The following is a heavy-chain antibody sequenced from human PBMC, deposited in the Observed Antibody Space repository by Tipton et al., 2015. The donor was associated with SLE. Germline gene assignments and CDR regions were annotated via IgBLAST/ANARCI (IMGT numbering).Heavy chain of an antibody. D-gene: IGHD2-2*01. CDR1: GGYISSSSYY. V-gene: IGHV4-39*07. CDR2: IHYSGTT. Sequence: TLSLTCTVSGGYISSSSYYWGWIRQSPEKGLEWIGIIHYSGTTYYNPSLKSRVTISVDTSKNQFSLKVNSLTAADTAVYYCARDRAICTRTTCYGDNWFDPWGQGTLVTVSS. CDR3: ARDRAICTRTTCYGDNWFDP. J-gene: IGHJ5*02.